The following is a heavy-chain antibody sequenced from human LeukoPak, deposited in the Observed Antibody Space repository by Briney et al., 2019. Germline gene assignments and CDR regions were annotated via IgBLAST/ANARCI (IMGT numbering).Heavy chain of an antibody. Sequence: ASVKVSCKASGYTFTSYGISWVRQAPGQGLEWMGWISAYNGNTNYAQKLQGRVTMTTDTSTSTAYMELRSLRSDDTAVYYCARRATSGNYQMLHFDSWGQGILVTVSS. CDR3: ARRATSGNYQMLHFDS. D-gene: IGHD1-7*01. CDR1: GYTFTSYG. J-gene: IGHJ4*02. CDR2: ISAYNGNT. V-gene: IGHV1-18*01.